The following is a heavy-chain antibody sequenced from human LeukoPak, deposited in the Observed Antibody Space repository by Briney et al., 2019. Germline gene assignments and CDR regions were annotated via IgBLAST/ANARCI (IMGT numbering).Heavy chain of an antibody. Sequence: SETLSLTCTVSDGSISSYYWSWIRRPPGKGLEWIGYIYYSGSPNYNPSLKSRVTISVDTSKNQFSLKLSSVTAADTAVYYCARERSMVRGVSWFDPWGQGTLVTVSS. V-gene: IGHV4-59*01. J-gene: IGHJ5*02. CDR1: DGSISSYY. CDR3: ARERSMVRGVSWFDP. CDR2: IYYSGSP. D-gene: IGHD3-10*01.